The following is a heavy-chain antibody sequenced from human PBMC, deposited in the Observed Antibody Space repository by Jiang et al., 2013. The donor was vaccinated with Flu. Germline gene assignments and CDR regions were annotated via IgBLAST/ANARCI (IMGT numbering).Heavy chain of an antibody. Sequence: VQLVESGAEVKKPGESLKISCKGSGYSFTSYWIGWVRQMPGKGLEWMGIIYPGDSDTRYSPSFQGQVTISADKSISTAYLQWSSLKASDTAMYYCARNPRRPSTDPNWFDPWGQGTLVTVSS. V-gene: IGHV5-51*01. CDR2: IYPGDSDT. CDR3: ARNPRRPSTDPNWFDP. D-gene: IGHD1-14*01. CDR1: GYSFTSYW. J-gene: IGHJ5*02.